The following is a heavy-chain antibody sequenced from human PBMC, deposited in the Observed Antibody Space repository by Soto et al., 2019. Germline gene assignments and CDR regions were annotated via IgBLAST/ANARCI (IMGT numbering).Heavy chain of an antibody. CDR3: ARDHREPRYYFYYGMDV. V-gene: IGHV1-18*01. Sequence: QVQLVQSGDGVKKPGASVKVSCNASSYAFTSYGISWVRQAPGQGLEWMGWISAYNGNTNYAQKLQCRVTMTTDTSTSTAYMELRSLRSDDTAVYYCARDHREPRYYFYYGMDVWGQGTTVTVSS. J-gene: IGHJ6*02. D-gene: IGHD1-1*01. CDR2: ISAYNGNT. CDR1: SYAFTSYG.